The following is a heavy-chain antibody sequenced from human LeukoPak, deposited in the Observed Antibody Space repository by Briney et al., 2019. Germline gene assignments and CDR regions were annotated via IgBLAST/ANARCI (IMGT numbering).Heavy chain of an antibody. J-gene: IGHJ5*02. V-gene: IGHV4-39*07. CDR3: ARSSYYYDSSGSFDP. CDR2: INHSGST. Sequence: SETLSLTCTVSGGSISSRSYYWGWIRQPPGKGLEWIGEINHSGSTNYNPSLKSRVTISVDTSKNQFSLKLSSVTAADTAVYYCARSSYYYDSSGSFDPWGQGTLVTVSS. CDR1: GGSISSRSYY. D-gene: IGHD3-22*01.